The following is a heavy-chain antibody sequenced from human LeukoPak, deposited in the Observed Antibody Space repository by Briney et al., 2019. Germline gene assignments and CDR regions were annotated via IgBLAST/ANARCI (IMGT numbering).Heavy chain of an antibody. D-gene: IGHD3-22*01. J-gene: IGHJ5*02. Sequence: ASVKVSCKASGYTFTVYYMHWVRQAPGQGLEWMGWINPNSGGTNYAQKFQGRVTMTRDTSISTAYMELSRLRSDDTAVYYCARGSRITMKYNWFDPWGQGTLVTVSS. CDR1: GYTFTVYY. CDR3: ARGSRITMKYNWFDP. CDR2: INPNSGGT. V-gene: IGHV1-2*02.